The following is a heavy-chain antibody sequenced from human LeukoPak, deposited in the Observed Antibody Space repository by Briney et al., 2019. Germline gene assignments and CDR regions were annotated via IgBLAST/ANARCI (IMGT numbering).Heavy chain of an antibody. D-gene: IGHD3-10*01. V-gene: IGHV3-33*08. CDR2: IRYGGSNK. J-gene: IGHJ3*02. CDR1: GFIFSTYD. CDR3: SRDKVFVGSGSYYVSEYEVFRI. Sequence: GGSLRLSCAVSGFIFSTYDMHWVRQAPGKGPEWVADIRYGGSNKFYADSVKGRFTISRDNSKNTVYLQMNSLRDADTAVYYCSRDKVFVGSGSYYVSEYEVFRIWGGGRIVSVCS.